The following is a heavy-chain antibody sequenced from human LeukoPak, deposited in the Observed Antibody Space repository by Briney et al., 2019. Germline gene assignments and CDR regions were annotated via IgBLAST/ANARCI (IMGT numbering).Heavy chain of an antibody. CDR2: INTNTGNP. V-gene: IGHV7-4-1*02. CDR3: ARPRYCSSTSCLGGRGAYDI. J-gene: IGHJ3*02. D-gene: IGHD2-2*01. Sequence: GASVKVSCKASGYTFTNYAMNWVRQAPGQGLEWMGWINTNTGNPTYAQGFTGRFVFSLDTSVTTAYLQISSLEAEDTAVYYCARPRYCSSTSCLGGRGAYDIWGQGTMVTVSS. CDR1: GYTFTNYA.